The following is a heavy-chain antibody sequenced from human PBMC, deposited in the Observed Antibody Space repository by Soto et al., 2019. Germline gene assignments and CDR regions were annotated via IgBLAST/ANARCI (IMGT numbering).Heavy chain of an antibody. V-gene: IGHV4-38-2*02. Sequence: SETLSLTCAVSGYSINSGFYWGWIRQPPGKGLEWIGNVYRTGRTYYNPSLESRVTISLDMSKNQFSLKLSSVTAADTAVYSCVRESSSTIRDYFDSWGQGTLVTVS. CDR3: VRESSSTIRDYFDS. J-gene: IGHJ4*02. CDR2: VYRTGRT. CDR1: GYSINSGFY. D-gene: IGHD1-1*01.